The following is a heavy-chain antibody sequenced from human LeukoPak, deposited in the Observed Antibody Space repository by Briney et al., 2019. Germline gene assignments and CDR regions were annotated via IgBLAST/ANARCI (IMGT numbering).Heavy chain of an antibody. V-gene: IGHV1-46*01. J-gene: IGHJ1*01. CDR3: ARDLTPRDGYNFSVPGNL. D-gene: IGHD5-24*01. CDR1: GYTFTSYY. CDR2: INPSGGST. Sequence: ASVKVSCKASGYTFTSYYMHWVRQAPGQGLEWMGIINPSGGSTSYAQKFQSRVTMTRDTSTSTVYMELSSLRSEDTAVYYCARDLTPRDGYNFSVPGNLWGQGTLVTVSS.